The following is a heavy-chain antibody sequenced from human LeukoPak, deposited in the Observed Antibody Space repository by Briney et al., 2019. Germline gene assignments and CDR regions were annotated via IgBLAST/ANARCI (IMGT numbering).Heavy chain of an antibody. V-gene: IGHV1-69*05. CDR1: GGAFSSYA. CDR2: IIPIFGTA. CDR3: ARTLLQYDSSGYYQNFDY. D-gene: IGHD3-22*01. J-gene: IGHJ4*02. Sequence: SVKVSCKASGGAFSSYAISWVRQAPGQGLEWMGGIIPIFGTANYAQKFQGRVTITTDESTSTAYMELSSLRSEDTAVYYCARTLLQYDSSGYYQNFDYWGQGTLVTVSS.